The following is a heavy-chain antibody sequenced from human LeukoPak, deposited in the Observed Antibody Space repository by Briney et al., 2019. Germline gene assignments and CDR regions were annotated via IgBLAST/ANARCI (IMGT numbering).Heavy chain of an antibody. V-gene: IGHV4-4*07. CDR3: AGGDSSSWYRFFDY. CDR1: GDSISSHY. J-gene: IGHJ4*02. D-gene: IGHD6-13*01. CDR2: IYISGSS. Sequence: SETLSLTCTVSGDSISSHYWSWIRQPAGKGLEWIGRIYISGSSHYNPSLKSRVTMSVDTSKNEFSLRLSSVTAADTAVYYCAGGDSSSWYRFFDYWGQGILVTVSS.